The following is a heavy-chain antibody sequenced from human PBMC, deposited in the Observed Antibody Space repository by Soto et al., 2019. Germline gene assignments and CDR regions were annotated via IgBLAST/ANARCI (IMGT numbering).Heavy chain of an antibody. V-gene: IGHV6-1*01. CDR3: ARDLSGLIPWGYGHQTN. CDR1: GDSVSSNSAA. CDR2: TYYRSKWYN. Sequence: PAQTLSLTCAISGDSVSSNSAAWNWIRQSPSRGLEWLGRTYYRSKWYNDYAVSVKSRITINPDTSKNQFSLQLNSVTPEDTAVYYCARDLSGLIPWGYGHQTNWGQGTLVTVYS. J-gene: IGHJ4*02. D-gene: IGHD3-10*01.